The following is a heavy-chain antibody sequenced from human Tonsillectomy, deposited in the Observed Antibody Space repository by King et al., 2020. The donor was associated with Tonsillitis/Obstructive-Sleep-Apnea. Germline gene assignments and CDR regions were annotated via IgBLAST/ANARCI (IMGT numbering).Heavy chain of an antibody. CDR2: ISGSGGSR. Sequence: VQLVESGGGLVQPGGSLRLSCAASGFTFSSYAMNWVRQAPGKGLEWVSAISGSGGSRYFADSVKGRFTISRDNSENTLYLEMNSLRAEDTAVYYCAKGAFWCGECYPNCCFVLGGRGPLVTV. D-gene: IGHD2-21*01. CDR1: GFTFSSYA. V-gene: IGHV3-23*04. J-gene: IGHJ2*01. CDR3: AKGAFWCGECYPNCCFVL.